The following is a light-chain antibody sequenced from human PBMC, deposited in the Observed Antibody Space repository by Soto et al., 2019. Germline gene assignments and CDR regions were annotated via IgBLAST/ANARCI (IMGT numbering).Light chain of an antibody. Sequence: DIVLTQSPGTLSMSPGERATLSCRASLSLSSSYIAWYQQKPGQAPRLLINAASIRATDIPNRISGSGSGTDFTLTISRLEPEDFAVYYCHQYGSSPGTFGQGTRLEI. J-gene: IGKJ5*01. CDR2: AAS. CDR3: HQYGSSPGT. V-gene: IGKV3-20*01. CDR1: LSLSSSY.